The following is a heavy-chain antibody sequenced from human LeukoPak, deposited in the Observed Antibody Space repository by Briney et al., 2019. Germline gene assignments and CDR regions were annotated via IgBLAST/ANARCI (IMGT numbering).Heavy chain of an antibody. CDR1: GFTFSSYV. V-gene: IGHV3-64D*08. D-gene: IGHD2-15*01. J-gene: IGHJ4*02. Sequence: GGSLRLSCSASGFTFSSYVMYWDRQAPGKALEYVSAINNNGGTTSYADSVKGRFTISRDNSKNTLSLQMSSLRVEDTAVYYCVKAQGYCGSGTCYFDYWGRGTLVTVSS. CDR2: INNNGGTT. CDR3: VKAQGYCGSGTCYFDY.